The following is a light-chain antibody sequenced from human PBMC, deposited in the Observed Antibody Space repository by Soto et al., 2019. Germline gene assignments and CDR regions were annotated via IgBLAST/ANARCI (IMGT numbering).Light chain of an antibody. Sequence: EIVMTQSPATLSVSPGERATFSCRASEGVGSNLAWYQQKPGQAPRLLIYRASTRATGIPARFSGSGSGTKFTLTISGLQSEDFAVYYCQQCNDWPRTFGQGTKVDIK. CDR2: RAS. J-gene: IGKJ1*01. CDR1: EGVGSN. CDR3: QQCNDWPRT. V-gene: IGKV3-15*01.